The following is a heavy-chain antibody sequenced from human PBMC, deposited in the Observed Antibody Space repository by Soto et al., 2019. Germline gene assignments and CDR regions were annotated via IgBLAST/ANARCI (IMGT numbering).Heavy chain of an antibody. D-gene: IGHD3-22*01. J-gene: IGHJ3*01. CDR1: GFTFSSYC. CDR2: IGNGSSTK. Sequence: PGGSLRLSCAASGFTFSSYCMSWVRQAPGKGLEWVSYIGNGSSTKYYADSVKGRFTISRDNAKNSLYLQMNSLRAEDTAVYYCARDQLYYNDISGRPLNAFDVWGQGTMVTVSS. CDR3: ARDQLYYNDISGRPLNAFDV. V-gene: IGHV3-48*01.